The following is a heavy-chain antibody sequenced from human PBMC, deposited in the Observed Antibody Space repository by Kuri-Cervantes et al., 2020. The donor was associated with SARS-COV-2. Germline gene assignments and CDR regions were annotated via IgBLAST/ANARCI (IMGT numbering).Heavy chain of an antibody. CDR2: IYSGGST. D-gene: IGHD6-19*01. CDR1: GGSISSSNW. Sequence: LSLTCAVSGGSISSSNWWSWVRQAPGKGLEWVSVIYSGGSTYYADSVKGRFTISRDNSKNTLYLQMNSLRAEDTAVYYCARVEVAGMSYGMDVWGQGTTVTVSS. V-gene: IGHV3-66*02. J-gene: IGHJ6*02. CDR3: ARVEVAGMSYGMDV.